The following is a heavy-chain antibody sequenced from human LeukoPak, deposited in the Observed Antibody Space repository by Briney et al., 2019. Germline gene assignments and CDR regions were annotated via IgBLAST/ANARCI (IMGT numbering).Heavy chain of an antibody. CDR2: IYYSGST. D-gene: IGHD3-3*01. CDR1: GDSISSYY. V-gene: IGHV4-59*01. Sequence: SETLSLTCTVSGDSISSYYWSWIRQPPGKGLEWIGYIYYSGSTNYNPSLKSRVTISVDTSKNQFSLKLSSVTAADTAVYYCARAGPITIFGVATRYFDYWGQGTLVTVSS. J-gene: IGHJ4*02. CDR3: ARAGPITIFGVATRYFDY.